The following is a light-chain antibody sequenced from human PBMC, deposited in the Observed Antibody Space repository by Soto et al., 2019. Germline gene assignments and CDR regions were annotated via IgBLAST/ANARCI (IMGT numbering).Light chain of an antibody. V-gene: IGLV2-14*03. CDR1: SSDVGGNNY. CDR3: SSCTPSSTLHV. J-gene: IGLJ1*01. Sequence: QSVLTQPASVSGSPGQSITISCTGNSSDVGGNNYVSRYQQHPGKAPKLLIYDVTNRPSGVSNRFAGSKSGNTASLTISGLQADDEADYFCSSCTPSSTLHVFGTGTKLTVL. CDR2: DVT.